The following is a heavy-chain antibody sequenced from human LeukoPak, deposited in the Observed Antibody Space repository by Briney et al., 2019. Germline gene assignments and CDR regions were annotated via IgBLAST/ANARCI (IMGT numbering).Heavy chain of an antibody. CDR2: IKSKTDGGTT. CDR3: TTDLSGDYNIFDY. J-gene: IGHJ4*02. Sequence: GGSLRLSCAASGFTFSNAWMSWVRQAPGKGLEWVGRIKSKTDGGTTDYAAPVKGRFTISRDDPKNTLYLQMNSLKTEDTAVYYCTTDLSGDYNIFDYWGQGTLVTVSS. D-gene: IGHD4-17*01. CDR1: GFTFSNAW. V-gene: IGHV3-15*01.